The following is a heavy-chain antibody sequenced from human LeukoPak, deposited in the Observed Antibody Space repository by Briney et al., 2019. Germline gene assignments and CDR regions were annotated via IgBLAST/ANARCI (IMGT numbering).Heavy chain of an antibody. Sequence: ASVKVSCKASGYTFTSYYMHWVRQAPGQGLEWMGIINPSGGSTSYAQKFQGRVTMTRDTSTSTVYMELSSLRSEDTAVYCCARDRFTMVRGGNHNWFDPWGQGTLVTVSS. D-gene: IGHD3-10*01. CDR1: GYTFTSYY. CDR2: INPSGGST. CDR3: ARDRFTMVRGGNHNWFDP. V-gene: IGHV1-46*01. J-gene: IGHJ5*02.